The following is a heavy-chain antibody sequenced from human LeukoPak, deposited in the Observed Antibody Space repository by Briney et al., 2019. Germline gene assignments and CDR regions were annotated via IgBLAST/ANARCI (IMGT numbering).Heavy chain of an antibody. V-gene: IGHV3-23*01. CDR3: AKDGSGSYLPDY. CDR1: AFTFTSYA. J-gene: IGHJ4*02. Sequence: GGSLRPSCAASAFTFTSYAMTWVRQAPGKGLEWVSAISGSGSSTYYADSVKGRFTISRDNSKNTLYLQMNSLRAEDTAVYYCAKDGSGSYLPDYWGQGTLVTVSS. CDR2: ISGSGSST. D-gene: IGHD1-26*01.